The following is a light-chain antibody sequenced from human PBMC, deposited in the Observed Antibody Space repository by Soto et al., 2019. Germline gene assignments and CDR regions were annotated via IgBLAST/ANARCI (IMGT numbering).Light chain of an antibody. Sequence: QSVLTQPPSASGSLGQSVTISCTGTASDVGVYNYVSWYQQHPGKAPKPMIYEVTKRPSGVPDRFSGSKSGNTASLTVSGLQAEDEADYYCSSYAGSSTLYVFGNGTKVTVL. J-gene: IGLJ1*01. CDR3: SSYAGSSTLYV. V-gene: IGLV2-8*01. CDR1: ASDVGVYNY. CDR2: EVT.